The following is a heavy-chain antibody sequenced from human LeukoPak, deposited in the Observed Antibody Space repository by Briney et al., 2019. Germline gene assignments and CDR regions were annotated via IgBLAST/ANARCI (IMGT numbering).Heavy chain of an antibody. CDR3: ARGIVGATVGWFDP. J-gene: IGHJ5*02. CDR1: GGSISSYY. CDR2: IYYSGST. D-gene: IGHD1-26*01. V-gene: IGHV4-59*08. Sequence: SETLSLTCTVSGGSISSYYWSWIRQPPGKGLEWIGYIYYSGSTNYNPSLKSRVTISVDTSKNQFSLKLSSVTAADTAVYYCARGIVGATVGWFDPWGQGTLVTVSS.